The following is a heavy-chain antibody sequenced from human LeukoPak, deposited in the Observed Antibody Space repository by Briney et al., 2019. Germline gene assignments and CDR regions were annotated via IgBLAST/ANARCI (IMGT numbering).Heavy chain of an antibody. CDR1: GGSFGGYY. Sequence: SETLSLTCAVYGGSFGGYYWSWIRQPPGKGLEWIGEINHSGSTNYNPSLKSRVTISVDTSKNQFSLKLSSVTAADTAVYYCASSRVVPAARTFDYWGQGTLVTVSS. CDR2: INHSGST. D-gene: IGHD2-2*01. J-gene: IGHJ4*02. CDR3: ASSRVVPAARTFDY. V-gene: IGHV4-34*01.